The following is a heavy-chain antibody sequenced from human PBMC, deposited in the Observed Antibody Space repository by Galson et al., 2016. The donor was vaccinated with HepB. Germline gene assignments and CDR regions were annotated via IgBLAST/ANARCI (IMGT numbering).Heavy chain of an antibody. D-gene: IGHD2-15*01. Sequence: SETLSLTCTVSGGSLTTGNYYWGWVRQTPGRALEWIGSLYYSGATYYTPSLRSRVTLSVDTAKNQFSLKLSSMTAADTAMYFCARVVGVSAPDFYHGMDGWGQGTTVTVSS. CDR2: LYYSGAT. CDR3: ARVVGVSAPDFYHGMDG. J-gene: IGHJ6*02. CDR1: GGSLTTGNYY. V-gene: IGHV4-39*07.